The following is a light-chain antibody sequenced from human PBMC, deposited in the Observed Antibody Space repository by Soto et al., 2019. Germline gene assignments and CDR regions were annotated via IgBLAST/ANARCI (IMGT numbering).Light chain of an antibody. Sequence: DIQMTQSPSTLSASVGDRVTITCRASQSISSWLAWYQQKPGKDPKLLIYKASSLESGVTSRFSGSGSGTEYTLTISSLQPDDFATHYCQQYNSYSPRTFGGGTKVHIQ. CDR3: QQYNSYSPRT. CDR2: KAS. V-gene: IGKV1-5*03. J-gene: IGKJ4*01. CDR1: QSISSW.